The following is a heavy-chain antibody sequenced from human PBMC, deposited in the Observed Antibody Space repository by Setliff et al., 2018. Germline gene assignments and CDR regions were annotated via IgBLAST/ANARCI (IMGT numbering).Heavy chain of an antibody. Sequence: PSETLSLTCTVSGGSISSSSYYWGWIRQPPGQGLEWIGSIYYSGSTYYNPSLKSRVTISVDTSKNQFSLKLSSVTAADTAVYYCARGRYWFAPNWFDPWGQGTLVTVSS. CDR2: IYYSGST. CDR1: GGSISSSSYY. J-gene: IGHJ5*02. D-gene: IGHD2-21*01. V-gene: IGHV4-39*07. CDR3: ARGRYWFAPNWFDP.